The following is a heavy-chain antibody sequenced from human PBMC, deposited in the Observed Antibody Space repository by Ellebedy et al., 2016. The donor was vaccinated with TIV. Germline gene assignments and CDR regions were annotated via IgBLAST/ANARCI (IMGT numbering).Heavy chain of an antibody. CDR3: ARSRFGAHDHDK. CDR1: GFSLSDYG. V-gene: IGHV3-48*02. Sequence: GESLKISCAASGFSLSDYGMNWVRQAPGQGLEWLSHITVSGGSRYYSDSVEGRFYISSDSGRNSLFLEMNSLRDEDTAVYFCARSRFGAHDHDKWGQGTLVTVSS. J-gene: IGHJ4*02. CDR2: ITVSGGSR. D-gene: IGHD3-3*01.